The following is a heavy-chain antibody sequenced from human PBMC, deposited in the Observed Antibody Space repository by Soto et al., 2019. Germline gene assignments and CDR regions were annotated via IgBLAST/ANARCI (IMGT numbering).Heavy chain of an antibody. CDR3: ARDTSAVTGTTGDFDY. Sequence: ESGGGVVQPGRSLRLSCAASGFTFSSYAMHWVRQAPGKGLEWVAVISYDGIHKNHADSVKGRFTISRDNSKKTVYLQMSSLRAEDTAVYYCARDTSAVTGTTGDFDYWGQGTLVTVSS. CDR1: GFTFSSYA. V-gene: IGHV3-30-3*01. J-gene: IGHJ4*02. D-gene: IGHD1-20*01. CDR2: ISYDGIHK.